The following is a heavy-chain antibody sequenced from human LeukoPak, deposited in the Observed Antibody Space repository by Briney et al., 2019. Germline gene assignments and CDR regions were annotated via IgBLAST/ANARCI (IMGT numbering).Heavy chain of an antibody. V-gene: IGHV2-5*01. CDR2: IYWNDDK. Sequence: SGPTLVKPTQTLTLTCTFSGFSLSTRGVGVGWIRQPPGKALEWLALIYWNDDKRYSPSLKSRLTITKDTSKNQVVLTMTNMDPVDTATYYCARAYYDILTGYYNTGNFDYWGQGTLVTVSS. CDR1: GFSLSTRGVG. D-gene: IGHD3-9*01. CDR3: ARAYYDILTGYYNTGNFDY. J-gene: IGHJ4*02.